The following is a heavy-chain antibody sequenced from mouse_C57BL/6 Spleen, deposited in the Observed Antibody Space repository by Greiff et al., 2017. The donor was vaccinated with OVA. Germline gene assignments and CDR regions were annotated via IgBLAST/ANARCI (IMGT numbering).Heavy chain of an antibody. Sequence: QVHLQQSGAELVRPGASVTLSCKASGYTFTDYEMHWVKQTPVHGLEWIGAIDPENGGTAYNQKFKGKAILTADKSSSTAYMELRSLTSEDSAVYYCTRWGFDYWGQGTTLTVSS. CDR1: GYTFTDYE. V-gene: IGHV1-15*01. CDR3: TRWGFDY. CDR2: IDPENGGT. J-gene: IGHJ2*01.